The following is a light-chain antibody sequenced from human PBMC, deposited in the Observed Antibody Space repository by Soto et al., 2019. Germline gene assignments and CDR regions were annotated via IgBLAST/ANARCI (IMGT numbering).Light chain of an antibody. CDR2: DVS. J-gene: IGLJ1*01. CDR1: SSDVGGYNY. V-gene: IGLV2-14*01. CDR3: SSYASSYTLV. Sequence: QSALTQPGSVSGSPGQSITISCTGTSSDVGGYNYVSWYQQHPGKAPKLMIYDVSYRPSGVSNRFSGSKYGNTASLTISGLQSEDEADYYCSSYASSYTLVFGGGTKVTVL.